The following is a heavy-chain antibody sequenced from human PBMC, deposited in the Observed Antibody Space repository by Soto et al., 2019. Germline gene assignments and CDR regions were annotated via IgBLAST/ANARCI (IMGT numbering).Heavy chain of an antibody. J-gene: IGHJ6*02. D-gene: IGHD2-15*01. Sequence: GGSLRLSFATSGFTFSSYSMNWFRKAPGMGLEWVSSISSSSRYIYYADSVRGRFTISRDNAKNSLYLQINSLRAEDTAVYYCARDRLVAATSAPPYCYYGMDVWGQGTTVTVSS. CDR2: ISSSSRYI. CDR3: ARDRLVAATSAPPYCYYGMDV. CDR1: GFTFSSYS. V-gene: IGHV3-21*01.